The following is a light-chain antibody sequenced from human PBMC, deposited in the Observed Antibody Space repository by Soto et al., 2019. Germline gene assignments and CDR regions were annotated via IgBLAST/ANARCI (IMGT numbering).Light chain of an antibody. Sequence: DIVMTQSPLSPPVTPGEPASISCRSSQSLLHSNGYNYLDWYLQKPGQSPQLVIYLGSNRASGVPDRFSVSGSGTDFTLKISRVEAEDVGVYYCMQALHTPYTFGQGTKLEIK. J-gene: IGKJ2*01. V-gene: IGKV2-28*01. CDR1: QSLLHSNGYNY. CDR2: LGS. CDR3: MQALHTPYT.